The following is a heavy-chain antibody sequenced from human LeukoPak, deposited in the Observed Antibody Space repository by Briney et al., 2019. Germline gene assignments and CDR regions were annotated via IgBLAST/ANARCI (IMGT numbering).Heavy chain of an antibody. V-gene: IGHV3-23*01. D-gene: IGHD3-22*01. CDR2: VSGSGGYT. CDR3: AKDRPNYYDSSGHYYRRDGDY. Sequence: QPGGSLRRSCAASGFTFSSYAMSWVRQAPGKGLEWFSSVSGSGGYTYYAGSVKGRFTICRDNSKNTLYLQMNSLRAEDTAIYYCAKDRPNYYDSSGHYYRRDGDYWGEGTLVTVSS. CDR1: GFTFSSYA. J-gene: IGHJ4*02.